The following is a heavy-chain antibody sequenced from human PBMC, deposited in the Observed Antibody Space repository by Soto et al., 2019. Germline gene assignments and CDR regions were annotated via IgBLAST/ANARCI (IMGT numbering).Heavy chain of an antibody. CDR2: IYATGTT. Sequence: PSETLSLTCTVSGASISGFYWSWIRKSAGKGLEWIGRIYATGTTDYNPSLKSRVMMSVDTSKKQFSLKLRSVTAADTAVYYCVRDGTKTLREWFDPWGQ. CDR3: VRDGTKTLREWFDP. J-gene: IGHJ5*02. V-gene: IGHV4-4*07. CDR1: GASISGFY. D-gene: IGHD1-1*01.